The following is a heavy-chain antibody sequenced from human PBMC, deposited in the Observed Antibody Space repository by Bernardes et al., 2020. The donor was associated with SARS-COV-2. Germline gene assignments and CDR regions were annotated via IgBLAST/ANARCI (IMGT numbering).Heavy chain of an antibody. D-gene: IGHD3-22*01. CDR2: ISGSGGST. CDR1: GFTFSSYA. V-gene: IGHV3-23*01. CDR3: AKEFKRTYYYDSSGYEA. J-gene: IGHJ5*02. Sequence: GGSLRPSCAASGFTFSSYAMSWVRQAPGKGLGWGSAISGSGGSTYYADSVKGRFTISRDNSKNTLYLQMNSLRAEDTAVYYCAKEFKRTYYYDSSGYEAWGQGTLVTVSS.